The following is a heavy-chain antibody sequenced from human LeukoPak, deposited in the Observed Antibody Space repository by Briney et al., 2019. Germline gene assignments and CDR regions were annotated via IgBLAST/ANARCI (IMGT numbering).Heavy chain of an antibody. D-gene: IGHD2-8*01. J-gene: IGHJ3*02. CDR2: IYPGDSDT. CDR1: GYKFSSYW. V-gene: IGHV5-51*01. CDR3: ARVLMVYAPDAFDI. Sequence: GESLKISCQGSGYKFSSYWIGWVRQMPGKGLEWMGIIYPGDSDTRYSPSFQGQVTISADKSISTAYLQWSSLKASDTAMYYCARVLMVYAPDAFDIWGQGTMVTVSS.